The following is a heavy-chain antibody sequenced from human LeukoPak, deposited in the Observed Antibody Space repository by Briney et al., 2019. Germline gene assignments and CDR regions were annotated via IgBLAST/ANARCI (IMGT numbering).Heavy chain of an antibody. CDR1: GYTFTGYY. J-gene: IGHJ4*02. CDR2: INPNSGGT. CDR3: ARVSSWIQLWLRY. Sequence: ASVKVSCKASGYTFTGYYMHWVRQAPGQGLEWMGWINPNSGGTKYAQKFQGRVTMTRDTSISTAYMELSRLRSDDTAVYYGARVSSWIQLWLRYWGQGTLVTVSS. D-gene: IGHD5-18*01. V-gene: IGHV1-2*02.